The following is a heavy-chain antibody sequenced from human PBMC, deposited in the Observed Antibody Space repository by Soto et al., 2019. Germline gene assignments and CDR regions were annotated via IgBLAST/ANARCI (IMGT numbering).Heavy chain of an antibody. D-gene: IGHD3-3*01. V-gene: IGHV1-2*04. Sequence: ASVKVSCKASGYTFTGYYMHWVRQAPGQGLEWMGWINPNSGGTNYAQKFQGWVTMTRDTSISTAYMELSRLRSDDTAVYYCARGVTNDFWRGREYNWFDPWGQGTLVTVSS. CDR3: ARGVTNDFWRGREYNWFDP. J-gene: IGHJ5*02. CDR2: INPNSGGT. CDR1: GYTFTGYY.